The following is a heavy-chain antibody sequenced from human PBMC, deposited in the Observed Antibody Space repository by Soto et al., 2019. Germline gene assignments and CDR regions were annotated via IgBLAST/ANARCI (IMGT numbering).Heavy chain of an antibody. CDR2: IYPADSDA. CDR3: ARGLSSAFDI. J-gene: IGHJ3*02. V-gene: IGHV5-51*01. D-gene: IGHD3-16*02. CDR1: GYSFTRHW. Sequence: PGESLKISCKADGYSFTRHWIGWVRQVPGRGLEWVAVIYPADSDARYSPSFRGRGTISVDKSISTAYLQWSSLKASDTAMYYCARGLSSAFDIWGQGTMVTVSS.